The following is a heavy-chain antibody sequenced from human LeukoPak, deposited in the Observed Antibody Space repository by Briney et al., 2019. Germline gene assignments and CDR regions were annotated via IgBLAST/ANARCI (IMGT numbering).Heavy chain of an antibody. CDR3: ARGPHELSYGDDYYYGMDV. CDR2: ISAYNGNT. Sequence: ASVKVSCKASGYTFPSYGISWVRQAPAQGLEGMGWISAYNGNTNYAQKLQGRVTVTTDTSTSTAYMELRSLRSDDTAVYYCARGPHELSYGDDYYYGMDVWGEGPTVTVSS. J-gene: IGHJ6*04. D-gene: IGHD4-17*01. CDR1: GYTFPSYG. V-gene: IGHV1-18*01.